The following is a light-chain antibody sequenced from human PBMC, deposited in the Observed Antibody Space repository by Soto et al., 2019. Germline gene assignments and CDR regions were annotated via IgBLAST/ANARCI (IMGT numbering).Light chain of an antibody. J-gene: IGLJ2*01. V-gene: IGLV1-40*01. CDR2: GNS. CDR3: QSYDSSLCVV. Sequence: QAVVTQPPSVSGAPGQRVTISCTGSSSNIGAGYDVHWYQQLPGTAPKLLIYGNSNRPSGVPDRFSGSKSGTSASLAITGLQAEDEADYYCQSYDSSLCVVFGGGTKVTVL. CDR1: SSNIGAGYD.